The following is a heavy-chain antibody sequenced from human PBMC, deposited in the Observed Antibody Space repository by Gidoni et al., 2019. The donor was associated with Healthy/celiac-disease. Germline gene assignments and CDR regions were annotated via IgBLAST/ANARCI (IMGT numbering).Heavy chain of an antibody. CDR1: GVTVSSDA. CDR2: ISGSGGST. V-gene: IGHV3-23*01. CDR3: AKDLDPLRYFDWLLSYYYGMDV. J-gene: IGHJ6*02. D-gene: IGHD3-9*01. Sequence: EVQLLESGGGLVQPGGSLRLACAASGVTVSSDAMSWGRQAPGKGLEWVSAISGSGGSTYYADSVKGRFTISRDNSKNTLYLQMNSLRAEDTAVYYCAKDLDPLRYFDWLLSYYYGMDVWGQGTTVTVSS.